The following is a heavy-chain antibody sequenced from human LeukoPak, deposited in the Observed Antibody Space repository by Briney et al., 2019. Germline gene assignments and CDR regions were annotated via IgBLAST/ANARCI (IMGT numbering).Heavy chain of an antibody. Sequence: SETLSLTCTVSGGSMSSYYWSWIRQPPGKGLEWIGFISYSGSTYYNPSLKSRVTISLDTSQNQVSLSLSSVTAADTAVYYCAREVGCSSGTCSPFDSWGQGILVTVSS. CDR3: AREVGCSSGTCSPFDS. D-gene: IGHD2-15*01. CDR1: GGSMSSYY. V-gene: IGHV4-59*01. J-gene: IGHJ4*02. CDR2: ISYSGST.